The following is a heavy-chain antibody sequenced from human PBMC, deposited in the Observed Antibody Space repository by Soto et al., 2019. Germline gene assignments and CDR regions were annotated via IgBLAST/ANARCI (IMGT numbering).Heavy chain of an antibody. J-gene: IGHJ4*02. D-gene: IGHD6-19*01. CDR3: AKRSPYGCGWYCPIFDY. CDR2: ISESGGST. Sequence: GVSLRLSCAASGFSLSDSAMSWVRQAPGKGLEWVSVISESGGSTHYADSVRGRFTVSRDNSKNSLSLRLNSPRAEDTAVYFGAKRSPYGCGWYCPIFDYWGQGARVTVAS. V-gene: IGHV3-23*01. CDR1: GFSLSDSA.